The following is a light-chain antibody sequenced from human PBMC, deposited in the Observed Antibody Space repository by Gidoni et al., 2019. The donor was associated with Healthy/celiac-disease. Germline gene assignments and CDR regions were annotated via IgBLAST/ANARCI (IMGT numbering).Light chain of an antibody. V-gene: IGKV3-11*01. Sequence: ATLSVSPGERATLSCRARQSVSCYLAWYQQKPGQAPRLLIYDAANRATGIPARFSGSGSGTDFTITISSLEPEDFAVDYCQQRSNWPSLTFGGGTKVEIK. CDR2: DAA. J-gene: IGKJ4*01. CDR3: QQRSNWPSLT. CDR1: QSVSCY.